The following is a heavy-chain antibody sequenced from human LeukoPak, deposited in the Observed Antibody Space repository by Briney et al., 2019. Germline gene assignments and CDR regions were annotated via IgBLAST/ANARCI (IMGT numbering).Heavy chain of an antibody. J-gene: IGHJ6*03. Sequence: SETLSLTCTVSGGSISSYYWSWIRQPPGKGLEWIGYIYYSGSTNYNPSLKSRVTISVDTSKNQFSLKLSSVAAADTAVYYCARRLDYYYYMDVWGKGTTVTVSS. CDR2: IYYSGST. D-gene: IGHD6-25*01. CDR3: ARRLDYYYYMDV. CDR1: GGSISSYY. V-gene: IGHV4-59*01.